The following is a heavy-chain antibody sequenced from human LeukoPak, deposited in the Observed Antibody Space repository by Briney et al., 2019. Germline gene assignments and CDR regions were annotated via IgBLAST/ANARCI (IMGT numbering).Heavy chain of an antibody. CDR2: IYYSGST. V-gene: IGHV4-39*01. Sequence: SETLSLTCSVSGGSISSSSYYWGWSRQPPGKGLEWIGYIYYSGSTYYNPALKSRVTISVDLSKNVFVLTLGSGTAAYTAVYYCARQLHFGADCYSVFDYWGQGSLVTVSS. CDR3: ARQLHFGADCYSVFDY. D-gene: IGHD2-21*02. CDR1: GGSISSSSYY. J-gene: IGHJ4*02.